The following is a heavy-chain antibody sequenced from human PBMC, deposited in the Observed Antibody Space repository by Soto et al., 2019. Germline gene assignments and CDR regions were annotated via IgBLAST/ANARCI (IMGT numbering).Heavy chain of an antibody. J-gene: IGHJ4*02. V-gene: IGHV3-48*03. CDR2: ISASGSTI. D-gene: IGHD5-12*01. CDR1: GFTFSSYE. CDR3: ARMWGGYSGYNYGAYS. Sequence: EVQLVESGGGLVQPGGSLRLSCAASGFTFSSYEMNWVRQAPGKGLEWVSYISASGSTIYYADSVKGRFTISRDNARNSLYLQMNSLRAEDTDVYYCARMWGGYSGYNYGAYSLGQGTLCTVSS.